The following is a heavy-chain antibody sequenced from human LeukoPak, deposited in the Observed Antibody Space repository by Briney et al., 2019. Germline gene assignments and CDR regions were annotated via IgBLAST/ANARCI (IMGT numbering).Heavy chain of an antibody. CDR3: ARGLHGRSWYGAH. CDR2: MPPDGSYQ. D-gene: IGHD6-13*01. CDR1: GFTFSDYT. V-gene: IGHV3-30*17. Sequence: GGSLRLSCAASGFTFSDYTMQWVRQAPGKGLEWVALMPPDGSYQHYADSLKGRFTISRDNLKNTLYLQMNSLRLEDTAVYFCARGLHGRSWYGAHWGQGTLLSVSS. J-gene: IGHJ4*02.